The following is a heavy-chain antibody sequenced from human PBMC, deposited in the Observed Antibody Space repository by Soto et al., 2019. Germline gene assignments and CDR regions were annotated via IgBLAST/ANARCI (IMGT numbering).Heavy chain of an antibody. CDR1: GGSISSSNYY. Sequence: PSETLSLTCTVSGGSISSSNYYWGWIRQPPGKGLEWVGSFYYSGATFYNPSLKSRVTISVDASKNQFSLKLTSVTAADTAVFYCARHGLPTVHTAFDYWGPGTLVTVSS. V-gene: IGHV4-39*01. D-gene: IGHD4-17*01. CDR2: FYYSGAT. CDR3: ARHGLPTVHTAFDY. J-gene: IGHJ4*02.